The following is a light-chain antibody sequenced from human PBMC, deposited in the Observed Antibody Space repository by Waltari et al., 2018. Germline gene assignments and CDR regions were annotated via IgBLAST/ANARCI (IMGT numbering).Light chain of an antibody. CDR2: DTS. Sequence: DIVLTQSPATLSLSPGETATPSCRASQGVVGFIAWYQQRPGQAPRLLIYDTSNRGSGIPTRFSGSGSGTDFTLTISSLEPEDFAHYYCQQRRNWPPTFGQGTSVE. V-gene: IGKV3-11*01. CDR1: QGVVGF. CDR3: QQRRNWPPT. J-gene: IGKJ2*01.